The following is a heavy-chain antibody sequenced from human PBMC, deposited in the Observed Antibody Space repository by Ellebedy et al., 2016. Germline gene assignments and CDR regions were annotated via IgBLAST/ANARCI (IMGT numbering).Heavy chain of an antibody. CDR3: ARLSNTNSFFDY. J-gene: IGHJ4*02. D-gene: IGHD2-2*01. V-gene: IGHV3-23*01. Sequence: GGSLRLXCAASGFTFSRYAMSWVRQAPGKGLEWVSSISANGGDTQYADSVQGRFTISRDNSKNTLFLQMDSLRADDTAIYYCARLSNTNSFFDYWGQGTLVTVSS. CDR2: ISANGGDT. CDR1: GFTFSRYA.